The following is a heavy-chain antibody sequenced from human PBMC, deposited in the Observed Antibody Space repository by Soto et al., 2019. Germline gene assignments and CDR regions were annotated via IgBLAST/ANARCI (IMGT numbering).Heavy chain of an antibody. V-gene: IGHV3-23*01. J-gene: IGHJ4*02. D-gene: IGHD6-13*01. CDR1: GFTFSSYA. CDR2: ISGSGGST. Sequence: EVQLLESGGGLVQPGGSLRLSCAASGFTFSSYAMSWVRQAPGKGLEWVSAISGSGGSTYYADSVKGRFTISRENSKNALYLQMTSLRAEDTAVYYCAYSSTPFDYWGQGTLVTVSS. CDR3: AYSSTPFDY.